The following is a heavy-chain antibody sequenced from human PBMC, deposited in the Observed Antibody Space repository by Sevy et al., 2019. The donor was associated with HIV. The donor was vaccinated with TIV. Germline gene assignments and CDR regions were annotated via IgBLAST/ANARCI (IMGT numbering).Heavy chain of an antibody. J-gene: IGHJ5*02. CDR1: GFTFSSYA. CDR3: ARDVTDIVVVPAAIGENWFDP. D-gene: IGHD2-2*01. CDR2: ISYDGSNK. Sequence: GGSLRLSCAASGFTFSSYALHWVRQAPGKGLEWVAVISYDGSNKYYADSVKGRFNISRDNSKNTLYLQMNSLRAEDTAVYYCARDVTDIVVVPAAIGENWFDPWGQGTLVTVSS. V-gene: IGHV3-30-3*01.